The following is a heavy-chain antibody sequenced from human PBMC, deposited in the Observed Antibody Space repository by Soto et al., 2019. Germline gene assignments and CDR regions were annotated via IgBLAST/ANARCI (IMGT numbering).Heavy chain of an antibody. V-gene: IGHV3-30*18. J-gene: IGHJ3*02. CDR3: AKDWPGFDAFDI. CDR2: ISYDGSNK. CDR1: GFTFSSYG. Sequence: QVQLVESGGGVVQPGRSLRLSCAASGFTFSSYGMHWVRQAPGKGLEWVAVISYDGSNKYYADSVKGRFTISRDNSKNTLYLQMNSLRAEDTAVYYCAKDWPGFDAFDIWGQGTMVTVSS.